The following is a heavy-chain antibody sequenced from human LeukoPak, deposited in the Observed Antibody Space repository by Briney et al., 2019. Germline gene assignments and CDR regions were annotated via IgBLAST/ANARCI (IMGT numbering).Heavy chain of an antibody. CDR3: ARALYQVAAAATPYYYYGMDV. CDR1: GDSFSSDSAA. V-gene: IGHV6-1*01. D-gene: IGHD6-25*01. J-gene: IGHJ6*02. CDR2: TYYRSKWYN. Sequence: SQTLSLTCAISGDSFSSDSAAWNWIRQSPSRGLEWLGRTYYRSKWYNDYAVSVKSRINRNTDKSKNQFSLQLNSVAPEDTAVYYCARALYQVAAAATPYYYYGMDVWGQGTTVTVSS.